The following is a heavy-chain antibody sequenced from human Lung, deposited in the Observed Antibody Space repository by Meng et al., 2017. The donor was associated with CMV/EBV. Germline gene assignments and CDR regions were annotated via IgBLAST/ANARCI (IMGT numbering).Heavy chain of an antibody. CDR2: IKPNSGGT. Sequence: SGNTLTGYNRHWGRKAPGQGLEWMGWIKPNSGGTKYAQKFKGRVTMTRDTSISTAYMELSRLRSDDTAVYYCARRYSSGYSNWFDPWGQGTLVTVSS. V-gene: IGHV1-2*02. CDR3: ARRYSSGYSNWFDP. CDR1: GNTLTGYN. J-gene: IGHJ5*02. D-gene: IGHD3-22*01.